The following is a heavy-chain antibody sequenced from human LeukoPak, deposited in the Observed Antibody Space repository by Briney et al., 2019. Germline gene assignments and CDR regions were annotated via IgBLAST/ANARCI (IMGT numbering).Heavy chain of an antibody. Sequence: SETLSLTCAVSGVSISSSEWWIWVRQPPGQWLEGIGEIHRDGRTRYNPSLKSRVTMSIDYSKNQFSLKVSSVTAADTAIYYCGKTDIYFNPIDYWGPGSLVTVSS. CDR3: GKTDIYFNPIDY. CDR1: GVSISSSEW. CDR2: IHRDGRT. J-gene: IGHJ4*02. V-gene: IGHV4-4*02. D-gene: IGHD3-9*01.